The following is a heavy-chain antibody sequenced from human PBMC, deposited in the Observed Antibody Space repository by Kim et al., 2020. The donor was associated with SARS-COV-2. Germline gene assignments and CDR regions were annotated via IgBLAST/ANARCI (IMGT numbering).Heavy chain of an antibody. J-gene: IGHJ4*02. CDR2: ISWNSGSI. D-gene: IGHD3-22*01. Sequence: GGSLRLSCAASGFTFDDYAMHWVRQAPGKGLEWVSGISWNSGSIGYADSVKGRFTISRDNAKNSLYLQMNSLRAEDTALYYCASYLGGDYYDSSGYYGYWGQGTLVTVSS. CDR1: GFTFDDYA. V-gene: IGHV3-9*01. CDR3: ASYLGGDYYDSSGYYGY.